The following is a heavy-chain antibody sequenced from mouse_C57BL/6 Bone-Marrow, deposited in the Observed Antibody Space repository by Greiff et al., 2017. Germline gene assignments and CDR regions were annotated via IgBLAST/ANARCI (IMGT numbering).Heavy chain of an antibody. CDR3: ARYDDYDVDY. CDR2: IRNKANGYTT. D-gene: IGHD2-4*01. CDR1: GFTFTDYY. J-gene: IGHJ2*01. V-gene: IGHV7-3*01. Sequence: EVMLVEPGGGLVQPGGSLSLSCAASGFTFTDYYMSWVRQPPGKALEWLGFIRNKANGYTTEYSASVKGRFAISRDNSQSILYLQMNALRAEDSATYYCARYDDYDVDYWGQGNTLTVSS.